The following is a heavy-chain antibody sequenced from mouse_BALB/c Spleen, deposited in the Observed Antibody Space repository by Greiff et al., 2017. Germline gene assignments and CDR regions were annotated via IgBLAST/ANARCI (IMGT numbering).Heavy chain of an antibody. D-gene: IGHD2-4*01. J-gene: IGHJ3*01. V-gene: IGHV5-6-5*01. CDR2: ISSGGST. CDR1: GFTFSSYA. Sequence: EVQLVESGGGLVKPGGSLKLSCAASGFTFSSYAMSWVRQTPEKRLEWVASISSGGSTYYPDSVKGRFTISRDNARNILYLQMRSLRTEDKAMYYRGRETDYDGPFEYGGQGTMVTVSA. CDR3: GRETDYDGPFEY.